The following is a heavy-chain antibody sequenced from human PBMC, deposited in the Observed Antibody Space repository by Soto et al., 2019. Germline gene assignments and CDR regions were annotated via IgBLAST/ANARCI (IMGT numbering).Heavy chain of an antibody. CDR3: AKDGYGNGDY. Sequence: PGGSLRLSWRGSGFVLCVYIMNWVRKAPGKGLEWVSGISGSGGDTFYADSVSGRFTISRDNPKSTVYLQMSSLRADDTAIYYCAKDGYGNGDYWGQGP. CDR2: ISGSGGDT. D-gene: IGHD5-18*01. V-gene: IGHV3-23*01. J-gene: IGHJ4*02. CDR1: GFVLCVYI.